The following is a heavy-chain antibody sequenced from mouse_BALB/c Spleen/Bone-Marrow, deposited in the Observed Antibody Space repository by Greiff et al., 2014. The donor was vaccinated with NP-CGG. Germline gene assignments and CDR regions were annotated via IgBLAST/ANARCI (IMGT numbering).Heavy chain of an antibody. J-gene: IGHJ2*01. CDR2: ISGSGSST. CDR1: GFTFSGYG. Sequence: EVNVVESGGGLVQPGGSLKLSCAASGFTFSGYGMSWVRQTPDKGLELVATISGSGSSTYYPDSVKGRFTISRDNARNTLYLQMSSLKYEDTAMYYCARGRDWFDYWGQGTTLTVSS. CDR3: ARGRDWFDY. V-gene: IGHV5-6-3*01. D-gene: IGHD3-3*01.